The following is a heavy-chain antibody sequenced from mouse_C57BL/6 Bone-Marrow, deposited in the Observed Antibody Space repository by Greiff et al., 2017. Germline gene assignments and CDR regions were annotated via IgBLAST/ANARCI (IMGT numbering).Heavy chain of an antibody. J-gene: IGHJ1*03. CDR3: ARWDYYGSSYGYFDV. D-gene: IGHD1-1*01. CDR2: IDPNSGGT. CDR1: GYTFTSYW. Sequence: QVQLKESGAELVKPGASVKLSCKASGYTFTSYWMHWVKQRPGRGLEWIGRIDPNSGGTKYNEKFKSKATLTVDKPSSTAYMQLSSLTSEDSAVYYCARWDYYGSSYGYFDVWGTGTTVTVSS. V-gene: IGHV1-72*01.